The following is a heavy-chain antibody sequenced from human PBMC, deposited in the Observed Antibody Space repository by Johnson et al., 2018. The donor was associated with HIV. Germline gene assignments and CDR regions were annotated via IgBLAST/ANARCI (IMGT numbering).Heavy chain of an antibody. CDR1: GFTFSSYG. V-gene: IGHV3-30*02. CDR2: IRYDGSNK. D-gene: IGHD1-20*01. CDR3: AKGGYNWKFDGFDI. Sequence: QVQLVESGGGVVQPGGSLRLSCAASGFTFSSYGMHWVRQAPGKGLEWVAFIRYDGSNKYYADSVKGRFTISRDNSKNTVYLQLNSLRVEDTAVYYCAKGGYNWKFDGFDIWGQGTMVTVSS. J-gene: IGHJ3*02.